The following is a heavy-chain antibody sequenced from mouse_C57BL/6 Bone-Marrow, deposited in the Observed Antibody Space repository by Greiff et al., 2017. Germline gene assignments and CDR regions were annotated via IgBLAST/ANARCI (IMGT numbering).Heavy chain of an antibody. D-gene: IGHD2-5*01. CDR2: ISNGGGSP. Sequence: EVKLVASGGGLVQPGGSLRLSCAASGFTFSDYYMYWVRQTPATRLEWVVYISNGGGSPYYPDTVKGRFTISRDNAKNTLYLQMSRLKSEDTAMYYCARRRAYYSNYGWYFDVWGTGTTVTVSS. V-gene: IGHV5-12*01. CDR1: GFTFSDYY. J-gene: IGHJ1*03. CDR3: ARRRAYYSNYGWYFDV.